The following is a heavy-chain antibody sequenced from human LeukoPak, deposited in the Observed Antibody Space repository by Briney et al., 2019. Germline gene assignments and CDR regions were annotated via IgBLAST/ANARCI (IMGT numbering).Heavy chain of an antibody. D-gene: IGHD5-18*01. CDR1: RFTFSTYA. CDR3: ASPKSEYTYGPFDY. J-gene: IGHJ4*02. V-gene: IGHV3-48*04. CDR2: ISSSGSTI. Sequence: GGSLRLSCAASRFTFSTYAMSWVRQAPGKGLEWVSYISSSGSTIYYADSVKGRFTISRDNAKNSLYLQMNSLRAEDTAVYYCASPKSEYTYGPFDYWGQGTLVTVSS.